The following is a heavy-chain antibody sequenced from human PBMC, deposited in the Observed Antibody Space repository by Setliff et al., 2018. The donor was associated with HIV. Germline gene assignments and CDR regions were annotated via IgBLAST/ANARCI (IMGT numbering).Heavy chain of an antibody. Sequence: SETLSLTCTVSGGSINSGEYYWSWSRQRPGKGLEWIGYIYNTGGAYYNPPLKGRVTISIDTSKNQFSLRLTSVTAADTAVYYCARWYTTGRGWFDPWGQGTLVTVSS. D-gene: IGHD6-25*01. V-gene: IGHV4-31*03. CDR3: ARWYTTGRGWFDP. J-gene: IGHJ5*02. CDR1: GGSINSGEYY. CDR2: IYNTGGA.